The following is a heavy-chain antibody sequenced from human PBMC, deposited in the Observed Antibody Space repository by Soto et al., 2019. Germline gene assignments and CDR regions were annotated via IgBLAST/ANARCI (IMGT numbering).Heavy chain of an antibody. CDR3: ARDVAAAAY. D-gene: IGHD6-13*01. V-gene: IGHV1-46*01. CDR1: GYIFTNYY. Sequence: QVQLVQSGAEVKKPGASVKVSCKASGYIFTNYYIHWVRQAPGQGLEWMAIINPLPTSGSTNYAQKFQRRMTVTTDTSPSTVYMELSSLRSEDTAIYCCARDVAAAAYWGQGTLVTVSS. CDR2: INPLPTSGST. J-gene: IGHJ4*02.